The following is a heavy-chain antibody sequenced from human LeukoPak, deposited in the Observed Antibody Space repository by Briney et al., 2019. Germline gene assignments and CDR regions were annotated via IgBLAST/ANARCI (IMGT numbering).Heavy chain of an antibody. Sequence: GESLKISCKGSGYSFTSYWIGWVRQMPGKGLEWMGIIYPCDSDTRYSPSFQGQVTISADKSIGTAYLQWSSLKASDTAMYYCARHKGLGGYSSRPYYYYYYMDVWGKGTTVTVSS. J-gene: IGHJ6*03. D-gene: IGHD6-13*01. V-gene: IGHV5-51*01. CDR3: ARHKGLGGYSSRPYYYYYYMDV. CDR2: IYPCDSDT. CDR1: GYSFTSYW.